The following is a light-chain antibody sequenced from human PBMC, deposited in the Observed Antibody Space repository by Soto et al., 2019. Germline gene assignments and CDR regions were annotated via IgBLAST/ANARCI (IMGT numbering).Light chain of an antibody. CDR1: QHVTTTY. CDR3: QQYDSSFT. Sequence: IVLTQSPATLSLSPGERATLSCTASQHVTTTYIAWYQQKFGQAPRLLIYGASTRATGTPDRFTGGGFGSYFTLTISRVEPEDFAVYCCQQYDSSFTFGGGTKVEMK. V-gene: IGKV3-20*01. J-gene: IGKJ4*01. CDR2: GAS.